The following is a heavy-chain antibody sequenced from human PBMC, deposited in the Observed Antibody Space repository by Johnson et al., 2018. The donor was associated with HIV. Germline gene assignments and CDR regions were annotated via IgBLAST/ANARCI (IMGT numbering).Heavy chain of an antibody. J-gene: IGHJ3*02. CDR2: ISYDGSNK. CDR3: ANSYSSSSGNNDYAFDI. Sequence: QVQLVESGGGLVQPGGSLRLSCAASGFTFSSYAMHWVRQAPGKGLEWVAVISYDGSNKYYADSVKGRFTISRDNSKNTLYLQMNSLSAEDTAVYYCANSYSSSSGNNDYAFDIWGQGTMVTVSS. V-gene: IGHV3-30*04. D-gene: IGHD6-6*01. CDR1: GFTFSSYA.